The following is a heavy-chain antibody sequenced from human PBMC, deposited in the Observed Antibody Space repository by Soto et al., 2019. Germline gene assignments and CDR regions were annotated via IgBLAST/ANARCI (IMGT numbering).Heavy chain of an antibody. D-gene: IGHD3-10*01. CDR3: AKDPRRFHLGSGDGPYFFDY. J-gene: IGHJ4*02. CDR1: GFTFSNYA. CDR2: ISGNGGAT. Sequence: DVQMLESGGGLVRPGGSLRLSCVASGFTFSNYAMSWVRQTPGKGLEWVATISGNGGATNYADSLKGRFTISRDNSKDTLFLDINTLRGDGTATYFCAKDPRRFHLGSGDGPYFFDYWGQGTLVTVSS. V-gene: IGHV3-23*01.